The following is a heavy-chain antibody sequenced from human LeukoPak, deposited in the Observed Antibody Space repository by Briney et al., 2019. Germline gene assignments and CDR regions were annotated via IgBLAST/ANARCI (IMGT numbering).Heavy chain of an antibody. CDR3: AKDISGTSYFYGLDV. Sequence: GGSLRLSCAASGFTFSTYAMTLVRQAPGRGLEWVSGISASGGSTFYADSVKGRFAISRDNSTNTLHLQMNSLRAEDTAVYYCAKDISGTSYFYGLDVWGQGTTVTVSS. V-gene: IGHV3-23*01. D-gene: IGHD1-20*01. J-gene: IGHJ6*02. CDR1: GFTFSTYA. CDR2: ISASGGST.